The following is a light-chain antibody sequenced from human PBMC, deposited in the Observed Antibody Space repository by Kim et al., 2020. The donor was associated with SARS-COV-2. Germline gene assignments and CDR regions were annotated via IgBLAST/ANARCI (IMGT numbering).Light chain of an antibody. J-gene: IGKJ2*01. CDR2: SAS. CDR3: QQYNWPPAYT. V-gene: IGKV3-15*01. CDR1: QSVSSN. Sequence: EIVMTQSPATLSVSPGERATLSCRASQSVSSNLAWYQQKPGQAPRLLIYSASNRATGIPARFSGSGSGTEFTLTISSLQSEDFAVYYCQQYNWPPAYTFGQGPKLEI.